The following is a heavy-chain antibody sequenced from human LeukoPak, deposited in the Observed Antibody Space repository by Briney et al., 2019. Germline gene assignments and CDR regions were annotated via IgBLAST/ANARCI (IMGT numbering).Heavy chain of an antibody. V-gene: IGHV3-30*02. CDR2: IRYDGSNK. CDR1: GFTFSSYG. Sequence: GGSLRLSCAASGFTFSSYGMHWVRQAPGKGLEWVAFIRYDGSNKYYADSVKGRFTISRDNSKNTLYLQMNSLRAEDTAVYYCAKDLGYWGQGALVTVSS. J-gene: IGHJ4*02. CDR3: AKDLGY.